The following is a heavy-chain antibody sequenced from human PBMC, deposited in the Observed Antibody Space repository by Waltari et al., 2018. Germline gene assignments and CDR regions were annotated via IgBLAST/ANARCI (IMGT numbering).Heavy chain of an antibody. CDR1: GFTVSSNY. Sequence: EVQLVESGGGLIQPGGSLRLSCAASGFTVSSNYMSWVRQAPGKGLAWVAVIYSGGSTYYAGSVKGLFTISRDNSKTTLYLQMNSLRAEYTAVYYCARDHSGYGFGYWGQGTLVTVSS. CDR3: ARDHSGYGFGY. J-gene: IGHJ4*02. CDR2: IYSGGST. D-gene: IGHD5-12*01. V-gene: IGHV3-53*01.